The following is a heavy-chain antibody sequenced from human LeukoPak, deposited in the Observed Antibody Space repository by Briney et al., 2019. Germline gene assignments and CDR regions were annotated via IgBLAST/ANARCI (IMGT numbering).Heavy chain of an antibody. D-gene: IGHD2-21*02. CDR1: GGSFSGYY. CDR2: INHSGST. V-gene: IGHV4-34*01. Sequence: SETLSLTCAVYGGSFSGYYWSWIRQPPGKGLEWIGEINHSGSTNYNPSLKSRVTISVDTSKNQFSLKLSSVTAADTAVYYCARRAGDRDYWGQGTLVTVSS. J-gene: IGHJ4*02. CDR3: ARRAGDRDY.